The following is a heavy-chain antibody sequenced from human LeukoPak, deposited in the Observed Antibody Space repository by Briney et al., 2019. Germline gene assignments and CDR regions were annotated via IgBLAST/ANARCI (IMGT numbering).Heavy chain of an antibody. CDR3: AKDTEAGDRGNFDY. CDR1: GGSISSYY. V-gene: IGHV4-4*07. CDR2: IYSSGGA. Sequence: SETLSLTCTVSGGSISSYYWSWVRQPAGKGLEWIGRIYSSGGANYNPSLESRLTMSVDTSKNQLSLKLSSVTAADTAVYYCAKDTEAGDRGNFDYWGQGTLVTVSS. D-gene: IGHD2-21*02. J-gene: IGHJ4*02.